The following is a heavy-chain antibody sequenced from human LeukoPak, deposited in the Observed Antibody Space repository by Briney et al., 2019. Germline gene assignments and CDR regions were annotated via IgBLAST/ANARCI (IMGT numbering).Heavy chain of an antibody. Sequence: PSETLSLTCTVSGGSISSGDYYWSWIRQPPGKGLEWIGYIYYSGSTYYNPSLKSRVTILVDTSKNQFSLKLSSVTAADTAVYYCATSVVVSPDDAFDIWGQGTMVTVSS. CDR3: ATSVVVSPDDAFDI. V-gene: IGHV4-30-4*01. J-gene: IGHJ3*02. CDR2: IYYSGST. D-gene: IGHD2-21*01. CDR1: GGSISSGDYY.